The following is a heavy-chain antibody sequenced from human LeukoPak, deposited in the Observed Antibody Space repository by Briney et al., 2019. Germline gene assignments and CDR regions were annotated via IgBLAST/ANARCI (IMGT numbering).Heavy chain of an antibody. D-gene: IGHD3-10*01. V-gene: IGHV3-7*03. CDR1: ECIFSDYW. Sequence: PGGSLRLSCVASECIFSDYWMSWVRQAPGKGLEWVANIKQGGREEKYVGSVKGRFAISRDDAKSTLYLQMDSLSGDDTAVYYCARDNGGWFDSWGRGTLVTVSS. J-gene: IGHJ5*01. CDR3: ARDNGGWFDS. CDR2: IKQGGREE.